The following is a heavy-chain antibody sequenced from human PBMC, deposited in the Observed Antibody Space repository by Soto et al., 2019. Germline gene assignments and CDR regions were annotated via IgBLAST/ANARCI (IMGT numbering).Heavy chain of an antibody. D-gene: IGHD3-22*01. V-gene: IGHV1-24*01. CDR2: FDPEDAGI. CDR1: GYTLTELS. J-gene: IGHJ6*02. Sequence: ASVKVSCKVSGYTLTELSMHWLRQAPGKGLEWMGGFDPEDAGIIYAQKFQGRVTMTEDTSTDTAYMELSSLRSEDTAVYYCAGITMIVVGAYGMDVWGQGTTVTVSS. CDR3: AGITMIVVGAYGMDV.